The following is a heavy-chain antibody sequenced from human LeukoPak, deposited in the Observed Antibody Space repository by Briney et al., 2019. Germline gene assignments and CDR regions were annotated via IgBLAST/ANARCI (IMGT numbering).Heavy chain of an antibody. V-gene: IGHV4-39*01. J-gene: IGHJ4*02. CDR3: ARQSTAMGTFDY. CDR2: MYYSGYT. Sequence: SETLSLTCTVPGGSISSSSYYWGWIRQPPGKGLEWIGSMYYSGYTYYNPSRKNRGTVSVETSQNQFSLTLNSLTAADTAVYYCARQSTAMGTFDYWGQGTLVPVSS. CDR1: GGSISSSSYY. D-gene: IGHD5-18*01.